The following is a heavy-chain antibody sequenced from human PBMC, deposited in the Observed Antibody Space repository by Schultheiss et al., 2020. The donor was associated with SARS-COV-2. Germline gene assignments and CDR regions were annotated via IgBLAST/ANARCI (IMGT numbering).Heavy chain of an antibody. CDR1: GGSISSSSYY. Sequence: SETLSLTCTVSGGSISSSSYYWSWIRQPPGKGLEWIGYIYYSGSTNYNPSLKSRVTISVDTSKNQFSLKLSSVTAADTAVYYCARVGSSGGNNWFDPWGQGTLVTVSS. CDR3: ARVGSSGGNNWFDP. J-gene: IGHJ5*02. CDR2: IYYSGST. D-gene: IGHD6-13*01. V-gene: IGHV4-61*01.